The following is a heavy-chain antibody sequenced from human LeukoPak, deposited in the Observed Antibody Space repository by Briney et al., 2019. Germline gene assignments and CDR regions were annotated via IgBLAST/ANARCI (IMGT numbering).Heavy chain of an antibody. CDR2: IYPGDSDT. J-gene: IGHJ6*03. CDR3: ARQRVVVVADTFNYYYYYMDV. D-gene: IGHD2-15*01. V-gene: IGHV5-51*01. CDR1: GYSFTSYW. Sequence: GESLKISCKGSGYSFTSYWIGWVRQMPGKGLEWMVIIYPGDSDTRYSPSFQGQVTISADKSISTAYLQWSSLKAPDTAMYYCARQRVVVVADTFNYYYYYMDVWGKGTTVTVSS.